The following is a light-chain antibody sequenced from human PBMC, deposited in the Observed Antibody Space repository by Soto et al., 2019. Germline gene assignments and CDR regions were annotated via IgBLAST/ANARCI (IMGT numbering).Light chain of an antibody. J-gene: IGKJ1*01. CDR1: QSLSRNY. V-gene: IGKV3-20*01. CDR3: QQYDNSPLT. Sequence: EIVLTQSPGTLSLSPGEGATLSCRASQSLSRNYLAWYQHKPGQGPRLLIYTASNRATGVPPRFSGSGSGTDFTLTISRLEPEDFALYYCQQYDNSPLTFDQGTKVEI. CDR2: TAS.